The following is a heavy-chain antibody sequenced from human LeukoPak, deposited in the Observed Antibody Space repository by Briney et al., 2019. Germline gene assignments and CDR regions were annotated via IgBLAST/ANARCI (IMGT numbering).Heavy chain of an antibody. J-gene: IGHJ4*02. CDR2: ISSDGSTT. D-gene: IGHD1-7*01. CDR3: ARDNNWNYPDY. Sequence: GGSLRLSCAASGFTFSSYGMHWVRQAPGKGLVWVSRISSDGSTTRYADSVKGRFTISRDNAKNTLFLQMNSLRAEDTAVYYCARDNNWNYPDYWGQGTLVTVSS. CDR1: GFTFSSYG. V-gene: IGHV3-74*01.